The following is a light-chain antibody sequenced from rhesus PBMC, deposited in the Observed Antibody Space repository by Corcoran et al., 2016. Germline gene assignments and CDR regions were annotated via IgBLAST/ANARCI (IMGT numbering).Light chain of an antibody. J-gene: IGKJ2*01. CDR2: KAS. V-gene: IGKV1-22*01. CDR3: QQYTSSPYS. Sequence: DIQMTQSPSSLSASVGDTVTITCRASQNIYIWLAWYQQKPGKAPNLLTTKASSLQSGVPSRVSGSGSGTDFTLTISSLQSEDFATYYCQQYTSSPYSFGQGTKVQIK. CDR1: QNIYIW.